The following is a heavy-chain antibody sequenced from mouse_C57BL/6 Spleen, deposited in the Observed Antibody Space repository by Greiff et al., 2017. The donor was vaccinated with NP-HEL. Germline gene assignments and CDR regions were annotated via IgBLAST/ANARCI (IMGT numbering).Heavy chain of an antibody. D-gene: IGHD3-3*01. V-gene: IGHV1-47*01. CDR3: ERSGDGYYALDY. CDR1: GYTFTTYP. J-gene: IGHJ4*01. CDR2: INPYNDDT. Sequence: VQLQQSGAELVKPGASVKMSCKASGYTFTTYPIEWMKQNHGKSLEWIGNINPYNDDTTSNEKFKGKATLTVEKSSSTVYLELSRITSDDAAVSYCERSGDGYYALDYWGQGTSVTVSS.